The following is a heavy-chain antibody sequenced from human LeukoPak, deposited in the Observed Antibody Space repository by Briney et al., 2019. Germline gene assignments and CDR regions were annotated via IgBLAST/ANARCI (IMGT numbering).Heavy chain of an antibody. J-gene: IGHJ5*01. Sequence: GGSLRLSCATSGFTFLNHAMSWVRKAPGKGLEWVSGISGSGGSTYYADSLKRRLTISRDNSKDTLYVQMNSLRAGDTPVYYCARYYGTDNWFDSWGEGTLVSASS. CDR1: GFTFLNHA. CDR3: ARYYGTDNWFDS. CDR2: ISGSGGST. V-gene: IGHV3-23*01. D-gene: IGHD2/OR15-2a*01.